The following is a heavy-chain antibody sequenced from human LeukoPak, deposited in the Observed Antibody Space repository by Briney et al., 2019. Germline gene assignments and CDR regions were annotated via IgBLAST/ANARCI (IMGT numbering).Heavy chain of an antibody. D-gene: IGHD3-10*01. Sequence: SETLSLTCIVSGGSLSGHYWSWIREHPGVGLECIGYIYNSDSGSTNYNASLKSRVTISVDTSRNQFSLKLSSVTAADTAVYYCARGGHYGLDYWGQGTLVTVSS. CDR3: ARGGHYGLDY. J-gene: IGHJ4*02. CDR1: GGSLSGHY. CDR2: IYNSDSGST. V-gene: IGHV4-59*11.